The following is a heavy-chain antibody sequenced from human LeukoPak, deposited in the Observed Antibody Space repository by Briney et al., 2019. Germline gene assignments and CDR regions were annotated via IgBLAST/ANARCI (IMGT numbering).Heavy chain of an antibody. J-gene: IGHJ5*02. CDR3: ARGERNYYGSGSYFNWFDP. V-gene: IGHV3-48*03. CDR1: GFTFSSYE. Sequence: GGSLRLSCAASGFTFSSYEMNWVRQAPGKGLEWVSYISSSGSTIYYADSVKGRFTISGDNAKNSLYLQMNSLRAEDTAVYYCARGERNYYGSGSYFNWFDPWGQGTLVTVSS. D-gene: IGHD3-10*01. CDR2: ISSSGSTI.